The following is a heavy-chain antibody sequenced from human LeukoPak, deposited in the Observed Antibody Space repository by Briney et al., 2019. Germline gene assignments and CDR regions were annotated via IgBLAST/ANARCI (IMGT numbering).Heavy chain of an antibody. CDR2: IIPIFGTT. CDR1: GGTFNSYA. CDR3: AKNRGYCSGGSCYPSRWYMDV. J-gene: IGHJ6*03. V-gene: IGHV1-69*06. Sequence: ASVKVSCKASGGTFNSYAISWVRQAPGQGLEWMGGIIPIFGTTNYARKFRGRVTLTADKSTRTAYMELSSLRSEDTAVYYCAKNRGYCSGGSCYPSRWYMDVWGKGTTVTISS. D-gene: IGHD2-15*01.